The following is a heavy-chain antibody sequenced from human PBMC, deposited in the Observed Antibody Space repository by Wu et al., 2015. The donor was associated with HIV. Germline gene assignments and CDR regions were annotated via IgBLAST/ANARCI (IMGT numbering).Heavy chain of an antibody. D-gene: IGHD3-22*01. Sequence: QVQLVQSGAEVKKPGASVKVSCKASGYTFTGYYMHWVRQAPGQGLEWMGWINPNSGGTNYAQKFQGRVTMTRDTSISTAYMELSRLRSDDTAVYYCARDSHYDSSGYYNFDYWGQGTLVHRLL. CDR2: INPNSGGT. CDR1: GYTFTGYY. CDR3: ARDSHYDSSGYYNFDY. J-gene: IGHJ4*02. V-gene: IGHV1-2*02.